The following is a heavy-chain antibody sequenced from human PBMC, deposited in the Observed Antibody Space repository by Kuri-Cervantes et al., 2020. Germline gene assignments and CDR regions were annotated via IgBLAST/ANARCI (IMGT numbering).Heavy chain of an antibody. CDR2: INPSGGST. J-gene: IGHJ6*02. D-gene: IGHD3-10*01. CDR1: GYTFTSYY. CDR3: ARGQKGTYFYYYYGMDV. Sequence: ASVKVSCKASGYTFTSYYMHWVRQAPGQGLEWMGIINPSGGSTSYAQKFQGRVTMTRDTSTSTVYVELSSLRSEDTAVYYCARGQKGTYFYYYYGMDVWGQGTTVTVSS. V-gene: IGHV1-46*01.